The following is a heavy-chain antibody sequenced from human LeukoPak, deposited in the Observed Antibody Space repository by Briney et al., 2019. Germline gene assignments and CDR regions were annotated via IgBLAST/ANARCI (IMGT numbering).Heavy chain of an antibody. CDR1: GGSISSSSYY. CDR2: IYYSGTYSGST. J-gene: IGHJ5*02. Sequence: ASETLSLTCTVSGGSISSSSYYWGWIRQPPGKGLEWIVSIYYSGTYSGSTYQNPSLKSRVTISADTSKNQFSLKVTSVTAADTAVYYCARHTAMGSPLHHWGQGTRVTVSS. CDR3: ARHTAMGSPLHH. V-gene: IGHV4-39*01. D-gene: IGHD5-18*01.